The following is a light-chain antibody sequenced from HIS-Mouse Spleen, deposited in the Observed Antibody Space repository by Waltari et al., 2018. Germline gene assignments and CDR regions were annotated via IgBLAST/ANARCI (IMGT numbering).Light chain of an antibody. Sequence: QSALTQPASVSGSPGQSITISCPGTSSDVGGYHYVSWYQQHPGKAPKLMIYDVSNRPSGVSNRFSGSKSGNTASLTISGLQAEDEADYYCSSYTSSSTLFGTGTKVTVL. V-gene: IGLV2-14*03. J-gene: IGLJ1*01. CDR1: SSDVGGYHY. CDR3: SSYTSSSTL. CDR2: DVS.